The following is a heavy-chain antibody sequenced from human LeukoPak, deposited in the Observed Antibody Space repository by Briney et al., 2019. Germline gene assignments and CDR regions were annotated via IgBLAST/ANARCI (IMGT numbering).Heavy chain of an antibody. CDR3: ARGGRWLKNSKNWFDP. Sequence: ASVKVSCKASGYTFTGYYMHWVRQAPGQGLEWMGWINPNSGGTNYAQKFQGRVTMTRDTSISTAYMELSRLRSDDTAVYYCARGGRWLKNSKNWFDPWGQGTLVTVSS. D-gene: IGHD6-19*01. V-gene: IGHV1-2*02. J-gene: IGHJ5*02. CDR2: INPNSGGT. CDR1: GYTFTGYY.